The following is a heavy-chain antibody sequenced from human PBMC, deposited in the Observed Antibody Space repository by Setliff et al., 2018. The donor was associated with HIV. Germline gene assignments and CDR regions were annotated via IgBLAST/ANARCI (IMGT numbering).Heavy chain of an antibody. CDR3: AADSSGYTFDH. D-gene: IGHD3-22*01. Sequence: SETLCLTCTVSGGSISSGSYYWGWIRQPPGKGLEWIGSIYYSGSTYYNPSLKSRVTISVDTSKNRFSLKLRSVTAADTAVYYCAADSSGYTFDHWGQGTLVTVSS. CDR2: IYYSGST. J-gene: IGHJ4*02. CDR1: GGSISSGSYY. V-gene: IGHV4-39*07.